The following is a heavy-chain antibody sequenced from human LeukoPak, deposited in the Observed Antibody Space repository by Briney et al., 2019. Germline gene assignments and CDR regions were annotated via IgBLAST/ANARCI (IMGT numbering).Heavy chain of an antibody. CDR2: IYYSGST. CDR1: GGSISSYY. Sequence: SETLSLTCTVSGGSISSYYRSWIRQPPGKGLEWIGYIYYSGSTNYNPSLKSRVTISVDTSKNQFSLKLSSVTAADTAVYYCARDYYDGDAFDIWGQGTMVTVSS. J-gene: IGHJ3*02. D-gene: IGHD3-22*01. V-gene: IGHV4-59*01. CDR3: ARDYYDGDAFDI.